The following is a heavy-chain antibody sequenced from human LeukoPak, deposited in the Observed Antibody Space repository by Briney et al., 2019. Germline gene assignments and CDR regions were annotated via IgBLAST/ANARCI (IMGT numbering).Heavy chain of an antibody. V-gene: IGHV3-21*01. CDR3: ATETIGRHYDY. CDR2: IGPTGTDR. D-gene: IGHD1-14*01. Sequence: GGSLRLSCAASGFTFSSCGFNWVRQAPGRGLEWVSSIGPTGTDRYYADAVRGRFTTSRDNAKNSMYLQMDSLRDEDTAVYYCATETIGRHYDYWGQGTLLTVSS. J-gene: IGHJ4*02. CDR1: GFTFSSCG.